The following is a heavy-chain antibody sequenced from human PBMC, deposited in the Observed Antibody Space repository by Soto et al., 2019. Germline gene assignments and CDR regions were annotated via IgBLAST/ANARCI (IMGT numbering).Heavy chain of an antibody. J-gene: IGHJ6*02. CDR3: ARTSDLSTNWYFEVDV. CDR2: IDPSDSYT. V-gene: IGHV5-10-1*01. D-gene: IGHD6-13*01. Sequence: PGESLKISCKGSGYSFTSYWISWVRQMPGKGLEWMGRIDPSDSYTNYSPSFQGHVTISADKSISTAYLQWSSLKASDTAMYYCARTSDLSTNWYFEVDVWGQGTAVTVSS. CDR1: GYSFTSYW.